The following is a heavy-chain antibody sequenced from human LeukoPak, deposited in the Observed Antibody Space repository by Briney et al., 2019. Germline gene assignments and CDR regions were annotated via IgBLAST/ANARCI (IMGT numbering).Heavy chain of an antibody. V-gene: IGHV1-8*01. CDR3: ARGLHHYSSSRVGGIDY. Sequence: ASVKVSCKASGYTFTSYDINWVRQATGQGLEWMGWMNPNSGNTGYAQKFQGRVTMTRNTSISTAYMELSSLRSEDTAVYYCARGLHHYSSSRVGGIDYWGQGTLVTVSS. J-gene: IGHJ4*02. D-gene: IGHD6-13*01. CDR2: MNPNSGNT. CDR1: GYTFTSYD.